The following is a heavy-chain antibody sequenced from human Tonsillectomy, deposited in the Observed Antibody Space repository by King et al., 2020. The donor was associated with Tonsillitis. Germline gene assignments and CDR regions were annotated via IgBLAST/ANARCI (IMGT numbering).Heavy chain of an antibody. CDR3: ARRRNPYLVYS. J-gene: IGHJ4*02. D-gene: IGHD1-14*01. V-gene: IGHV4-39*01. CDR2: IYYGGST. CDR1: DGSISSRSYS. Sequence: QLQESGPGLVKPSETLSLSCTVSDGSISSRSYSWGWIRQPPGKGLEWIGSIYYGGSTFYDPSFQSRVTIFVDTSKNQFSLKLSSVTAADTAVYYCARRRNPYLVYSWGQGALGTVSS.